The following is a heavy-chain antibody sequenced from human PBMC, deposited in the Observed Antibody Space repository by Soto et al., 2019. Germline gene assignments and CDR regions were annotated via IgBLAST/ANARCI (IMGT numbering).Heavy chain of an antibody. V-gene: IGHV3-9*01. CDR3: AKGGPYDSSGYYHFDY. CDR1: GFTFDDYA. J-gene: IGHJ4*02. CDR2: ISWNSGSI. D-gene: IGHD3-22*01. Sequence: EVQLVESGGGLVQPGRSLRLSCAASGFTFDDYAMHWVRQAPGKGLEWVSGISWNSGSIGYADSVKGRFTISRDNAKNSLYLQVNSLRAEDTALYYCAKGGPYDSSGYYHFDYWGQGTLVTVSS.